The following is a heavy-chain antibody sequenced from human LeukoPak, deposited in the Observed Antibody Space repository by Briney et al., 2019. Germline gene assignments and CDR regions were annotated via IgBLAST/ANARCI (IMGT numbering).Heavy chain of an antibody. CDR1: GGSFSGYY. D-gene: IGHD3-22*01. J-gene: IGHJ6*03. CDR3: ARVRYYDSSGYYRYYYYYYMDV. Sequence: PSETLSLTCAVYGGSFSGYYWSWIRQPPGKGLEWIGEINHSGSTNYNPSLKSRVTISVDTSKNQFSLKLSSVTAADTAVYYCARVRYYDSSGYYRYYYYYYMDVWGKGTTVTVSS. V-gene: IGHV4-34*01. CDR2: INHSGST.